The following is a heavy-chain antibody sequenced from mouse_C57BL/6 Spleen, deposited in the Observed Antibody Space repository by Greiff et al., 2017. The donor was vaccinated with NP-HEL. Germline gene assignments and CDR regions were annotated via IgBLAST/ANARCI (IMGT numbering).Heavy chain of an antibody. CDR2: IYPGDGVT. CDR3: ARFGLLRSTGFDY. D-gene: IGHD1-1*01. J-gene: IGHJ2*01. Sequence: QLKQSGAELVKPGASVKISCKASGYAFSSYWMNWVKQRPGKGLEWIGQIYPGDGVTNYNGKFKGKATLTADKSSSTAYMQLSSLTSEDSAVYVCARFGLLRSTGFDYWGQGTTLTVSS. CDR1: GYAFSSYW. V-gene: IGHV1-80*01.